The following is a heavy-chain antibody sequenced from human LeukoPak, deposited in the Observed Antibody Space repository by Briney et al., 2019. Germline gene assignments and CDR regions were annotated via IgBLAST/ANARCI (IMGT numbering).Heavy chain of an antibody. Sequence: PGGSLRLSCAASGFTFSSYAMSWVRQAPGKGLDWVSAISGSGGSTYYADSVKGRFTISRDNSKNTLYLQMNSLRAEDTAIYYCAKDLSQYSYGSNFDYWGQGTLVTVSS. CDR2: ISGSGGST. V-gene: IGHV3-23*01. J-gene: IGHJ4*02. CDR3: AKDLSQYSYGSNFDY. D-gene: IGHD5-18*01. CDR1: GFTFSSYA.